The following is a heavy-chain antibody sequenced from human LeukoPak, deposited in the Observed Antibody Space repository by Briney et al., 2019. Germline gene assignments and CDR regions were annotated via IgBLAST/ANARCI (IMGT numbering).Heavy chain of an antibody. D-gene: IGHD5-24*01. Sequence: SQTLSLTRAVSGGSISSGGYSWSWIRQPPGKGLEWIGYIYYSGATYYNPSLKSRVSISVDTSKNQFSLKMRSVTAADTAVYYCARARRDGYTIPDWFDPWGQGTLVTVSS. J-gene: IGHJ5*02. CDR3: ARARRDGYTIPDWFDP. CDR1: GGSISSGGYS. CDR2: IYYSGAT. V-gene: IGHV4-30-4*07.